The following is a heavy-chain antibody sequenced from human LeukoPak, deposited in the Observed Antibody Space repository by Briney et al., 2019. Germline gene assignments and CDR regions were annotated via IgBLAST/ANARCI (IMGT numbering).Heavy chain of an antibody. CDR2: IRYDGSNT. CDR3: AKSYSSGSGSCSAGHFDY. D-gene: IGHD3-10*01. J-gene: IGHJ4*01. V-gene: IGHV3-30*02. Sequence: GGSLRLSCAVSGFTFSSYGMHWVRQAPGKGLEWVAFIRYDGSNTYYADSVNGRFTISRDNSKNTLYLQMDTLRAEDTAVYYSAKSYSSGSGSCSAGHFDYWGHGTLVTVSS. CDR1: GFTFSSYG.